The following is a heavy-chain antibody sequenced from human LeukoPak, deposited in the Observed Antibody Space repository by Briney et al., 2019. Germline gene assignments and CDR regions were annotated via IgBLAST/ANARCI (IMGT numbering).Heavy chain of an antibody. CDR2: ISSSGSTI. Sequence: PGGSLRLSCAASGFTFSSYEMNWVRQAPGKGLEWVSYISSSGSTIYYADSVKGRFTISRDNSKNTLYLQMNSLRVEDTAVYYCARETFCTSTSCPIGDHFDYWGQGTLVTVSS. V-gene: IGHV3-48*03. CDR1: GFTFSSYE. J-gene: IGHJ4*02. D-gene: IGHD2-2*01. CDR3: ARETFCTSTSCPIGDHFDY.